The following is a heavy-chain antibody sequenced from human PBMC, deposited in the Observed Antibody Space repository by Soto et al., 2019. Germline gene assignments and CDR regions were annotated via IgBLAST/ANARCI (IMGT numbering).Heavy chain of an antibody. Sequence: GASVTVSCKPYGYTFTSCYIHWVRQAPGHGLEWMGIINPSGGNTSYAQKLQGRVTMTTDTSTSTAYMELRSLRSDDTAVYYCARVTRESSGYYHDAFDIWGQGTMVTVSS. CDR2: INPSGGNT. CDR3: ARVTRESSGYYHDAFDI. V-gene: IGHV1-46*01. CDR1: GYTFTSCY. D-gene: IGHD3-22*01. J-gene: IGHJ3*02.